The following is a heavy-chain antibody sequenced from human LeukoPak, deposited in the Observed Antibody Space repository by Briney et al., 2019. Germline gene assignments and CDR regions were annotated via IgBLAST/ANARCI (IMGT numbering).Heavy chain of an antibody. D-gene: IGHD4-17*01. Sequence: ASVKVSCKASGYTLTDYFMHWVRQAPGQGLEWMGWINPKSGDTNYAQKFQGRVTMTRDTSFTTVYMELTTLRSDDTAVYYCARRSVYGDYTLDYWGQGTLVTISS. V-gene: IGHV1-2*02. J-gene: IGHJ4*02. CDR1: GYTLTDYF. CDR3: ARRSVYGDYTLDY. CDR2: INPKSGDT.